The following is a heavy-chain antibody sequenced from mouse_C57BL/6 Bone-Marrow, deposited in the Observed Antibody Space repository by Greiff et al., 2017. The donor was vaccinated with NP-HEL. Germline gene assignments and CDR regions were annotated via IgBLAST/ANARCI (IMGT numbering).Heavy chain of an antibody. Sequence: EVKLMESGGGLVKPGGSLKLSCAASGFTFSDYGMHWVRQAPEKGLEWVAYISSGSSTIYYADTVKGRFTISRDNAKNTLFLQMTSLRSEDTAMYYCARRSGPYYFDYWGQGTTLTVSS. D-gene: IGHD4-1*01. CDR2: ISSGSSTI. J-gene: IGHJ2*01. CDR3: ARRSGPYYFDY. V-gene: IGHV5-17*01. CDR1: GFTFSDYG.